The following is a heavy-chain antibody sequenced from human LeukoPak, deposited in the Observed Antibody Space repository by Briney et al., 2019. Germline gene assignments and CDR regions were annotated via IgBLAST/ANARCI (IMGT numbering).Heavy chain of an antibody. D-gene: IGHD3-10*01. Sequence: SETLSLTCTVSGGSISSYYWSWIRQPPGKGLEWIGYIYYSGSTNYNPSLKSRVTISVDTSKNQFSLKLSSVTAADTAVYYCARDGGFDSYYHYMDVWGKGTTVTISS. J-gene: IGHJ6*03. CDR3: ARDGGFDSYYHYMDV. V-gene: IGHV4-59*01. CDR2: IYYSGST. CDR1: GGSISSYY.